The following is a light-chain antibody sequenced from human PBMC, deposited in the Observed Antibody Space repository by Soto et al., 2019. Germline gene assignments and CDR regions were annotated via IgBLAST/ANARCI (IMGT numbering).Light chain of an antibody. CDR1: SSNIGALYD. Sequence: QSVLTQPPSVSGAPGQRVAISCTGSSSNIGALYDVHWYQQLPGTAPKLLIYGDSNRPSGVPDRFSGSKSGTSASLAITGLQAEDEADYYCQSYDTSLSGLVFGTGTKLTVL. CDR3: QSYDTSLSGLV. J-gene: IGLJ1*01. CDR2: GDS. V-gene: IGLV1-40*01.